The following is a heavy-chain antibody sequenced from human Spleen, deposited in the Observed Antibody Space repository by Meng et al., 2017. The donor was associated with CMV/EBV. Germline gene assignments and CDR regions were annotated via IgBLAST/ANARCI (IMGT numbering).Heavy chain of an antibody. Sequence: GESLKISCAASGFTFSSYAMHWVRQAPGKGLEWVAVISYDGSNKYYADSVKGRFTISRDNSKNTLYLQMNSLRAEDTAVYYCAKEFASGEAINGYYYGMDVWGQGTTVTVSS. CDR3: AKEFASGEAINGYYYGMDV. D-gene: IGHD3-16*01. CDR2: ISYDGSNK. CDR1: GFTFSSYA. J-gene: IGHJ6*01. V-gene: IGHV3-30*04.